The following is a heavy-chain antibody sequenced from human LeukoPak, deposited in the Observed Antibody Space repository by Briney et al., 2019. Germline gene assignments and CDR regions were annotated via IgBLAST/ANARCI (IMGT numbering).Heavy chain of an antibody. CDR2: TYYRSKWYN. CDR3: ARDTGESLTYFDY. V-gene: IGHV6-1*01. J-gene: IGHJ4*02. Sequence: SQTLSLTCAISGDSVSSNSASWNWIWQSPSRGLEWLGKTYYRSKWYNDYAESVKSRITINPDTSKNQFSLQLQSVTPADTAVYYCARDTGESLTYFDYWGQGTLVTVSS. CDR1: GDSVSSNSAS. D-gene: IGHD7-27*01.